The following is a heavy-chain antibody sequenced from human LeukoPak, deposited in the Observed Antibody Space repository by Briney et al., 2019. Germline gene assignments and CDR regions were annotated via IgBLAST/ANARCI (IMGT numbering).Heavy chain of an antibody. CDR2: IYYSGST. J-gene: IGHJ4*02. Sequence: PSETLSLTCTVSGGSISSYYWSWIRQPPGKGLEWIGYIYYSGSTNYNPSLKSRVTISVDTSKNQFSLKLSSVTAADTAVYYCARENYYGSGSYLDYWGQGTLVTVSS. V-gene: IGHV4-59*01. D-gene: IGHD3-10*01. CDR3: ARENYYGSGSYLDY. CDR1: GGSISSYY.